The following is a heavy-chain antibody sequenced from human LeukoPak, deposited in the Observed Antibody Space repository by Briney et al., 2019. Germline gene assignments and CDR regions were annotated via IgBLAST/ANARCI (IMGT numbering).Heavy chain of an antibody. CDR3: ARDWAGGSTMIRGIEFDH. Sequence: ASVKVSCKASGYTFTSYGISWVRQAPGQGLEWMGWISAYNGNTNYAQKLQGRVTMTTDTSTSTAYMELRSLRSDDTAVYYCARDWAGGSTMIRGIEFDHWGQGTLVTVSS. CDR1: GYTFTSYG. D-gene: IGHD3-10*01. J-gene: IGHJ4*02. CDR2: ISAYNGNT. V-gene: IGHV1-18*01.